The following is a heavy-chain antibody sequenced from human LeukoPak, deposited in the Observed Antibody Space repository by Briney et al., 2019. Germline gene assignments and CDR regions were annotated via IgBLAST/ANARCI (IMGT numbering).Heavy chain of an antibody. CDR1: GFTFSRYW. D-gene: IGHD1-26*01. Sequence: GGSLRLSCAASGFTFSRYWMTWVRQAPGKGLEWVANVNQDGSGANYVASVKGRFTISRDNAKNSLYLQMNSLRVEDTAVYYCVRSRVGDYWGQGTPVTVSS. V-gene: IGHV3-7*01. CDR2: VNQDGSGA. J-gene: IGHJ4*02. CDR3: VRSRVGDY.